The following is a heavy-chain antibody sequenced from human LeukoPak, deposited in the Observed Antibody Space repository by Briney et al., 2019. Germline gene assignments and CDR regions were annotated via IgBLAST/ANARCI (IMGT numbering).Heavy chain of an antibody. CDR2: INPNRGGT. J-gene: IGHJ3*02. Sequence: ASVSVSFTCSGYTFTVYYMYWMRQPPAQGRDWMERINPNRGGTNNAQKFQGRVTLTRDTSISTAYMEVSRLRSDDTAVYYCARGDAFDIWGQGTMVTVSS. V-gene: IGHV1-2*06. CDR1: GYTFTVYY. CDR3: ARGDAFDI.